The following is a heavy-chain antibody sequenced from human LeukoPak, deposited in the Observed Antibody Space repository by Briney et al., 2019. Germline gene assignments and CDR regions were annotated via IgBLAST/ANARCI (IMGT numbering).Heavy chain of an antibody. CDR1: GITFSSYS. D-gene: IGHD6-19*01. V-gene: IGHV3-21*01. CDR3: AKIPSAVPGRGFDY. CDR2: ISSSSSYI. Sequence: GGSLRLSCAASGITFSSYSMNWVRQAPGKGLEWVSSISSSSSYIYYANSVKGRFTISRDNAKNTLYLQMNSLRAVDTAVYYCAKIPSAVPGRGFDYWGQGTLVTVSS. J-gene: IGHJ4*02.